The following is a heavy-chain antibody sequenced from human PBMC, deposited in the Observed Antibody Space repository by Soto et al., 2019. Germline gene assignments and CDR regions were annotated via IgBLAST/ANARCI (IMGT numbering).Heavy chain of an antibody. CDR2: IIPIFGTA. D-gene: IGHD4-17*01. CDR3: ATRTTVAYYYYYGMDV. V-gene: IGHV1-69*01. Sequence: QVQLVQSGAEVKKPVSSVKVSCKASGGTFSSYAISWVRQAPGQGLEWMGGIIPIFGTANYAQKFHCRVTITADESTSTAYMELSSLRSEDTAVYYCATRTTVAYYYYYGMDVWGQGTTVTVSS. CDR1: GGTFSSYA. J-gene: IGHJ6*02.